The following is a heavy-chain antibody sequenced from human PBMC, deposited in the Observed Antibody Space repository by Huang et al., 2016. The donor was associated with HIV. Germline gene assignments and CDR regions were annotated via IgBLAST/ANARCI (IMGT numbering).Heavy chain of an antibody. D-gene: IGHD3-22*01. CDR2: IYPCDSDT. CDR1: GFSFTNYW. V-gene: IGHV5-51*01. J-gene: IGHJ4*02. Sequence: EVQLAQSGPEVKKPGESLKISCKGSGFSFTNYWIGWVRPMPGKGLEWMGSIYPCDSDTKYSPSFQGQGTISADKSINTAYLQWSSLKASDTAMYYCVRSTSGYYYRTDYWGQGTLVTVSS. CDR3: VRSTSGYYYRTDY.